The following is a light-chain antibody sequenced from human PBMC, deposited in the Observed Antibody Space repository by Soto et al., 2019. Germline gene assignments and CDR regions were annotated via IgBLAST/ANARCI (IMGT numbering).Light chain of an antibody. CDR3: QSYDNSLSGPV. CDR2: GDT. CDR1: SSNIGAGYD. J-gene: IGLJ1*01. Sequence: QSVLTQPPSVSGAPGQRVTISCTGSSSNIGAGYDAHWYQQLPGKVPKLLIYGDTNRPSGAPDRFSGSKSGTSASLAITGLQPEDEADYYCQSYDNSLSGPVFGPGTKVTVL. V-gene: IGLV1-40*01.